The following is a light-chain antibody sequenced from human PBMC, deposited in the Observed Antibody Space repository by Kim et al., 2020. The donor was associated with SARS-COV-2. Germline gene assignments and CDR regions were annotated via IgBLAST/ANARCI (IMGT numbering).Light chain of an antibody. J-gene: IGLJ2*01. CDR3: LLSYSGARGV. CDR2: DTS. Sequence: QAVVTQEPSLTVFPGGTVTLTCGSSTGAVTSGHYPNWFQQKPGQAPRTLIYDTSNKHSWTPARFSGSLLGGKAALTLSGAQPEDEAEYYCLLSYSGARGVFGGGTQLTVL. CDR1: TGAVTSGHY. V-gene: IGLV7-46*01.